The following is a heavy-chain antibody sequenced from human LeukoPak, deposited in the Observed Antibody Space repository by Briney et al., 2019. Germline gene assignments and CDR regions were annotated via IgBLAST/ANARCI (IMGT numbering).Heavy chain of an antibody. V-gene: IGHV4-38-2*02. J-gene: IGHJ4*02. CDR1: GYSISSGYY. Sequence: SETLSLTCTVSGYSISSGYYWGWIRQPPGKGLEWIGSIYHSGSTYYNPSLKSRVTISVDTSKNQFSLKLSSVTAADTAVYYCARERRECCYFDYWGQGTLVTVSS. D-gene: IGHD3-3*01. CDR3: ARERRECCYFDY. CDR2: IYHSGST.